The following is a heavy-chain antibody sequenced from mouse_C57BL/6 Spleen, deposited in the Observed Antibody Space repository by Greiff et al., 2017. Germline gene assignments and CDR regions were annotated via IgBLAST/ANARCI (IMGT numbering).Heavy chain of an antibody. J-gene: IGHJ3*01. CDR1: GFTFSSYA. CDR3: ARDEGDSWFAY. CDR2: ISAGGSYS. D-gene: IGHD3-3*01. V-gene: IGHV5-4*01. Sequence: DVKLQESGGGLVKPGGSLKFSCAASGFTFSSYAMSWVRQTPEKRLEWVATISAGGSYSSYPDNVKGRCTISRDNAKNTLYLQMSHLKSEEAAMYYCARDEGDSWFAYWGQGTLVTVSA.